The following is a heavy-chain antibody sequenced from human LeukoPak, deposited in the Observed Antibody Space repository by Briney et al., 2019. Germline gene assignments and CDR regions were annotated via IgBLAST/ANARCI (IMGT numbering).Heavy chain of an antibody. CDR2: IYYSGST. V-gene: IGHV4-59*01. CDR3: ARGHSSGWYHQNWFDP. D-gene: IGHD6-19*01. J-gene: IGHJ5*02. Sequence: PSETLSLTCTVSGGSISSYYWSWIRQPPGKGLEWIGYIYYSGSTNYNPSLKSRVTMSVDTSKNQFSLKLSSVTAADTAVYYCARGHSSGWYHQNWFDPWGQGTLVTVSS. CDR1: GGSISSYY.